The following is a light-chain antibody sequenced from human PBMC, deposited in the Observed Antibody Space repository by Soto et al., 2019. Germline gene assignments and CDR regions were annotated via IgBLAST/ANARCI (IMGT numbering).Light chain of an antibody. CDR2: GAS. CDR1: QSVSSNY. CDR3: QQYSYSPLT. J-gene: IGKJ4*01. Sequence: EIVLTQSPGTLSLSPWERATLSCRASQSVSSNYLAWYQQKPGQAPRLLIYGASSRATGIPDRFSGSGSGTDFTLTISRLEPEDFAVYYCQQYSYSPLTFGGGTKVDIK. V-gene: IGKV3-20*01.